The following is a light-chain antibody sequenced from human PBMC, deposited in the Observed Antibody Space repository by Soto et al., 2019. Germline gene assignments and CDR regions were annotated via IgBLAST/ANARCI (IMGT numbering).Light chain of an antibody. Sequence: LLVTQSPATRSVSPGERVTLSCRASQSVGIRLAWYQQKPGRAPSLLIYGASTRATGVSARFSGSGSGTDFTLTISNPQSEDSAVYYCQPYDKWPPITFGGGTKIEIK. V-gene: IGKV3-15*01. CDR1: QSVGIR. CDR3: QPYDKWPPIT. J-gene: IGKJ4*01. CDR2: GAS.